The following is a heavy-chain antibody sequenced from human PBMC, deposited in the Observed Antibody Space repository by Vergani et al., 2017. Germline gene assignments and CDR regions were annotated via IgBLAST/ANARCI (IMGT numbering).Heavy chain of an antibody. CDR1: GFTFSSYG. Sequence: VQLVESGGGVVQPGRSLRLSCAASGFTFSSYGMNWVRQAPGKGLEWVSSISSSSSYIYYADSVKGRFTISRDNAKNSLYLQMNSLRAEDTAVYYCARDFRPEEVVLTPLDAFDIWGQGTMVTVSS. J-gene: IGHJ3*02. D-gene: IGHD2-15*01. V-gene: IGHV3-21*01. CDR2: ISSSSSYI. CDR3: ARDFRPEEVVLTPLDAFDI.